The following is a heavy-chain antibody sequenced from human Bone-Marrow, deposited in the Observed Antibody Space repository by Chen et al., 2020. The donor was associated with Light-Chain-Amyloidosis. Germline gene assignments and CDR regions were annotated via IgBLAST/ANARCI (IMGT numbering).Heavy chain of an antibody. V-gene: IGHV3-74*01. CDR2: SNGDGTDI. CDR3: ARSVSGTFDY. J-gene: IGHJ4*02. CDR1: GFTFSDYY. D-gene: IGHD1-1*01. Sequence: DVQLVESGGGLIQPGESLRLSCAASGFTFSDYYMHWVRQGPGKGLVWVSRSNGDGTDIKYADSVRGRFTISRDSAKNTVCLQMNSLRTEDTAVYYCARSVSGTFDYWGQGALVTVSS.